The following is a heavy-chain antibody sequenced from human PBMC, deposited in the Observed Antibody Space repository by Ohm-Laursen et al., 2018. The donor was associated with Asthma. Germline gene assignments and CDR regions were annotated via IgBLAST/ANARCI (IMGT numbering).Heavy chain of an antibody. J-gene: IGHJ6*02. CDR2: MYSGGST. CDR1: KFTFSNHW. D-gene: IGHD2-15*01. CDR3: ARRSPGYYGDYYYYGLDV. V-gene: IGHV3-53*01. Sequence: SLRLSCAASKFTFSNHWMNWVRQAPGKGLEWVSVMYSGGSTYYADSVKGRFTISRDNSKNTLYLQMNNLRAEDTAVYYCARRSPGYYGDYYYYGLDVWGHGTTVTVSS.